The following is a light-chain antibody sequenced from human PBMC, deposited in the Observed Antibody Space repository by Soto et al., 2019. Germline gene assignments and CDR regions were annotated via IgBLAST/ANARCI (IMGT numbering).Light chain of an antibody. CDR2: LNSDGSH. Sequence: QHVLTQSPSASASLGASVKLTCTRSSGHSSYAIAWHQQQPEKGPRYLMKLNSDGSHSKGDGIPDRFSGSSSGAERYLTISSLQSEDEADYYCQTWGTGILVFGGGTKVTVL. J-gene: IGLJ2*01. CDR3: QTWGTGILV. CDR1: SGHSSYA. V-gene: IGLV4-69*01.